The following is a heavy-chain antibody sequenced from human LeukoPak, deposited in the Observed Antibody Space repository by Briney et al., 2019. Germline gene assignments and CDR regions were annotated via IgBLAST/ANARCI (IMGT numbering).Heavy chain of an antibody. J-gene: IGHJ4*02. V-gene: IGHV3-33*08. CDR2: IWYDGSNK. D-gene: IGHD4-17*01. Sequence: QPGGSLRLSCAASGFTFSSYGMHWVRQAPGKGLEWVAVIWYDGSNKYYADSVKGRFTISRDNSKNTLYLQMNSLRAEDTAVYYCARAPRWVTVTAFDYWGQGTLVTVSS. CDR3: ARAPRWVTVTAFDY. CDR1: GFTFSSYG.